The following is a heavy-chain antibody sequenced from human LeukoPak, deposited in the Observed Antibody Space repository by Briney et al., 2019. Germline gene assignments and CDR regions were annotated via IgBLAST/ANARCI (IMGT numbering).Heavy chain of an antibody. D-gene: IGHD1-26*01. Sequence: GGSLRLSCAASGFTFSSYAMSWVRQAPGKGLEWVSVISGSGGSTYYADSVKGRFTISRDNSKNTLYLQMNSLRAEDTAVYYCAKDMYSGSRAYYFDYWGQGTLVTVSS. V-gene: IGHV3-23*01. CDR2: ISGSGGST. J-gene: IGHJ4*02. CDR1: GFTFSSYA. CDR3: AKDMYSGSRAYYFDY.